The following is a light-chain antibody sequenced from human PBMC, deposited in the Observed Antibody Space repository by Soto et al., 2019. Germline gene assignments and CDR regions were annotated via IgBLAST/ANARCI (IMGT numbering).Light chain of an antibody. CDR3: QQLNNYPYT. CDR2: DAS. J-gene: IGKJ2*01. CDR1: QGINNY. V-gene: IGKV1-9*01. Sequence: DIQLAQSPSFLSASVGDRVTSTCRASQGINNYLAWYQQKPGKAPKLVIYDASTLQSGVPSRFSGSGSGTEFTLTISSLQPQDFATYYCQQLNNYPYTFGQGTKLEIK.